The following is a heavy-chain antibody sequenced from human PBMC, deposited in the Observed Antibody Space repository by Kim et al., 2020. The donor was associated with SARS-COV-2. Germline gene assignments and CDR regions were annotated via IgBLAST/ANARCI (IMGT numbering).Heavy chain of an antibody. Sequence: GGSLRLSCAASGFTFSSYGMHWVRQAPGKGLEWVAVISYDGSNKYYADSVKGRFTISRDNSKNTLYLQMNSLRAEDTAVYYCARPSLYSSGWYDSYFDY. CDR1: GFTFSSYG. D-gene: IGHD6-19*01. J-gene: IGHJ4*01. CDR2: ISYDGSNK. CDR3: ARPSLYSSGWYDSYFDY. V-gene: IGHV3-33*05.